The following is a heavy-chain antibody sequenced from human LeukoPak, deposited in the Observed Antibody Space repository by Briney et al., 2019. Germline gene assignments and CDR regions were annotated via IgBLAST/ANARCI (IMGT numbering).Heavy chain of an antibody. CDR1: GGSISSYY. CDR2: IYYSGST. Sequence: SETLSLTCTVSGGSISSYYWSWIRQPPGKGLEWIGYIYYSGSTNYNPSLKSRVTISVDTSKNQFSLKLSSVTAADTAVYYCARAPSIAGDAFDIWGQGTMVTVSS. D-gene: IGHD6-6*01. V-gene: IGHV4-59*01. J-gene: IGHJ3*02. CDR3: ARAPSIAGDAFDI.